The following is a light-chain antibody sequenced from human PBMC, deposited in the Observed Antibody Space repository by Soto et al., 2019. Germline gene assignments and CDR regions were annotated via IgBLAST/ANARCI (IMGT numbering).Light chain of an antibody. J-gene: IGKJ1*01. CDR3: QQYNNWPPWT. Sequence: EIVMTQSRATLSLSPGERATLSCRASQSVSNNLARYQKKPGQAPRLLIYGASTRATGIPATFSGSGSGPEFTLTLSSLLSEDFAVYYCQQYNNWPPWTFGQGTKVDSK. CDR2: GAS. V-gene: IGKV3-15*01. CDR1: QSVSNN.